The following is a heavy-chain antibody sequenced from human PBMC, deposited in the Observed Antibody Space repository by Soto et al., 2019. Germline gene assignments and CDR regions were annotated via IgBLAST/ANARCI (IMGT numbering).Heavy chain of an antibody. CDR2: ISDSGST. V-gene: IGHV3-23*01. J-gene: IGHJ4*02. Sequence: GGSLRLSCEASGFNFNKFAMSWVRQAPGKGLEWVSTISDSGSTYYTDSEKGRFTISRDNSKNTLYLQMNSLRAEDTAVYFCAKMEGMDPWAYSFDYWGQGTLVTVSS. CDR1: GFNFNKFA. CDR3: AKMEGMDPWAYSFDY. D-gene: IGHD2-2*03.